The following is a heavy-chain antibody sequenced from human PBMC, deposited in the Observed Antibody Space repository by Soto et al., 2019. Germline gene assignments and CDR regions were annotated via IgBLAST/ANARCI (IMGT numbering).Heavy chain of an antibody. J-gene: IGHJ4*02. CDR3: ARPRYDCSGTPFDR. V-gene: IGHV3-74*01. Sequence: EVQLVESGGALVQPGGSLRLSCAASGFTFSSYWMHWVRQAPGKGLVWVSRINGDGSTTTYADSVKGRFIISRDNAKNMVDLQMNSLTAEDTAVYYWARPRYDCSGTPFDRWGQGTLVTVSS. D-gene: IGHD3-22*01. CDR1: GFTFSSYW. CDR2: INGDGSTT.